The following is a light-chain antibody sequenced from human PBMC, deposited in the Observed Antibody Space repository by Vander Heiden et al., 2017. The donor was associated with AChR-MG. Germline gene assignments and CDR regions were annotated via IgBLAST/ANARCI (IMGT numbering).Light chain of an antibody. CDR2: DVS. CDR1: SSDVGGYKY. Sequence: QSALTQPASVSGSPGQSITISCTGTSSDVGGYKYVSWYQQTPGKTPKLMIYDVSNRPSGVSNRFSGSKSGNTASLTISGLQAEDEADYYCSSYTSSSTVVFGGGTKLTVL. V-gene: IGLV2-14*03. CDR3: SSYTSSSTVV. J-gene: IGLJ2*01.